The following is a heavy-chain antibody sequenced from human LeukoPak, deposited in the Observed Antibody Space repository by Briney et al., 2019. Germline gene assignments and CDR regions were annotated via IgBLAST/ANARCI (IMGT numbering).Heavy chain of an antibody. Sequence: SETLSLTCTVSGGSFTSGSYYWSWIRQPPGKGLEWIGYIYYSGSTNYNPSLKSRVTISVDTSKNQFSLKLSSVTAADTAVYYCARVRAYYYMDVWGKGTTVTVSS. CDR3: ARVRAYYYMDV. D-gene: IGHD4/OR15-4a*01. V-gene: IGHV4-61*01. CDR2: IYYSGST. J-gene: IGHJ6*03. CDR1: GGSFTSGSYY.